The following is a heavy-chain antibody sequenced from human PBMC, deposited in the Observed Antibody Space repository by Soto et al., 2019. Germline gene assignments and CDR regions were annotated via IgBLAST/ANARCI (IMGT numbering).Heavy chain of an antibody. CDR3: ARHDPSPFGELRECDY. D-gene: IGHD3-10*01. CDR1: GCSIGKYY. CDR2: IYYSGST. J-gene: IGHJ4*02. Sequence: SDTLSLTFTDSGCSIGKYYWSWIRQPPGKGLEWIGYIYYSGSTNYNPSLKSRVTISVDTSKNQFSLKLSSVTAADTAVYYCARHDPSPFGELRECDYWGQGTLVTVS. V-gene: IGHV4-59*08.